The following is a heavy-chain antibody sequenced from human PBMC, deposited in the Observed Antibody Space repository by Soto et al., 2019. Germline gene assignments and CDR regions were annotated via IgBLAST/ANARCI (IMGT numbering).Heavy chain of an antibody. D-gene: IGHD3-22*01. CDR1: GGSFSDYA. CDR3: TTDLRDYYDSSGYSRPLDY. Sequence: SVKVSCKASGGSFSDYAINWVRQAPGPGLWRMGGIVPMPRTPNYARKFQGRVTITADESTSTVSMELNSLKTEDTAVYYCTTDLRDYYDSSGYSRPLDYWGQGTLVTVSS. V-gene: IGHV1-69*13. J-gene: IGHJ4*02. CDR2: IVPMPRTP.